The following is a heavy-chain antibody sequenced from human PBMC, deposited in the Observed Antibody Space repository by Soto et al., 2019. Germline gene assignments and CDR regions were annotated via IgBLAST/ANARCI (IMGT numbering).Heavy chain of an antibody. J-gene: IGHJ5*02. CDR3: ARDLRGWFDP. V-gene: IGHV4-59*01. Sequence: SETLSLTCTVSGGSISSYYWSWIRQPPGKGLEWIGYIYYSGSTNYNPSLKSRVTISVDASKNQFSLKLSSVTAADTAVYYCARDLRGWFDPWGQGTLVTVS. CDR1: GGSISSYY. CDR2: IYYSGST.